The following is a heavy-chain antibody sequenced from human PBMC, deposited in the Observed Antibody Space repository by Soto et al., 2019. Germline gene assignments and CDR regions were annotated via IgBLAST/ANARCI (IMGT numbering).Heavy chain of an antibody. CDR3: ARVDPPGDTAMVIAAFDI. Sequence: GGSLRLSCAASGFTFSSYSMNWVRQAPGKGLEWVSSISSSSSYIYYADSVKGRFTISRDNAKNSLYLQMNSLRAEDTAVFSLARVDPPGDTAMVIAAFDIWGQGTMVTVSS. V-gene: IGHV3-21*01. D-gene: IGHD5-18*01. CDR1: GFTFSSYS. J-gene: IGHJ3*02. CDR2: ISSSSSYI.